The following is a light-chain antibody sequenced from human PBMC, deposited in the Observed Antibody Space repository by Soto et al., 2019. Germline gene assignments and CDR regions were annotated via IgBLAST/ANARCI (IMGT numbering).Light chain of an antibody. CDR1: SSNIGRSF. V-gene: IGLV1-44*01. CDR3: AAWDNSLKGWV. CDR2: NDN. J-gene: IGLJ3*02. Sequence: QSVLTQPPSASGTPGQRVTISCSGSSSNIGRSFVYWYQQFPGTAPKLLIHNDNRRPSGVPDRVSGSKSGTSASLAISGLQSEDEAKYYCAAWDNSLKGWVFGGGTKVTVL.